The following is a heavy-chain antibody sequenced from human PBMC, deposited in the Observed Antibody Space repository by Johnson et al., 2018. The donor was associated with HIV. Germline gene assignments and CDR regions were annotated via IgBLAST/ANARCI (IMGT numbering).Heavy chain of an antibody. V-gene: IGHV3-74*01. CDR3: AKDLRSGNRREAFDI. CDR2: IRNDGSDT. J-gene: IGHJ3*02. Sequence: EQLVESGGGLVQPGGSLRLSCAASGFDFRSSWMHWVRQAPGKGLVWVARIRNDGSDTTYADSVKGRFTISRDNAKNTLYLQMNSLRAEDTAVYYCAKDLRSGNRREAFDIWGQGTMVTVSS. CDR1: GFDFRSSW. D-gene: IGHD1-14*01.